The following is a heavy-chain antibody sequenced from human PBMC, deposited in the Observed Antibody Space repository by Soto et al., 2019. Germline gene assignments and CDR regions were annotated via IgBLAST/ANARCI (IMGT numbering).Heavy chain of an antibody. CDR3: ARYAGRIAARNWFDP. J-gene: IGHJ5*02. Sequence: ASVKVSCKASGGTFSSYTISWVRQAPGQGLEWMGRIIPILGIANYAQKFQGRVTITADKSTSTAYMELSSLRSEDTAVYYCARYAGRIAARNWFDPWGQGTLVTVSS. V-gene: IGHV1-69*02. D-gene: IGHD6-6*01. CDR2: IIPILGIA. CDR1: GGTFSSYT.